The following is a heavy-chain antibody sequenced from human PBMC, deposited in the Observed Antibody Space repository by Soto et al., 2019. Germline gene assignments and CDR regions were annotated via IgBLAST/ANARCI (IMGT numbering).Heavy chain of an antibody. D-gene: IGHD3-10*02. V-gene: IGHV4-4*02. CDR2: IYHSGST. CDR3: ARSPPSTFGVAFDI. Sequence: QVQLQESGPGLVKPSGTLSLTCAVSSGPIISSNWWSWVRQPPGKGLEWIGEIYHSGSTNYNPSLKSRVTISVDKSKIQFSLKLSSVTAADTAVYYCARSPPSTFGVAFDIWGQGTMVTVSS. CDR1: SGPIISSNW. J-gene: IGHJ3*02.